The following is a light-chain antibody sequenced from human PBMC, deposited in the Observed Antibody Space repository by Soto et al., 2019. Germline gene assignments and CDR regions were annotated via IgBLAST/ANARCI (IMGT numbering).Light chain of an antibody. Sequence: DIQVTHSPSSLSSSVEYSVTITCRASQSISTYLKWYQQKSGNAPKLLIYDVSTLQTGVPSRFSGSGSGTDFTLTISSLQPEDFATYYCQQSYISPRTFGQGTKVDIK. CDR1: QSISTY. J-gene: IGKJ1*01. CDR2: DVS. CDR3: QQSYISPRT. V-gene: IGKV1-39*01.